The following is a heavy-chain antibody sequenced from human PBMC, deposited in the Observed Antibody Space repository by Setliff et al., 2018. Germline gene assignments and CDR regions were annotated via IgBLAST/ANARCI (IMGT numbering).Heavy chain of an antibody. CDR3: ARMSGFQYMDV. CDR2: IYTSWST. D-gene: IGHD3-3*01. V-gene: IGHV4-61*09. Sequence: SETLSLTCTVSGDSISSRRNYRGWFRQPAGKELEWIGQIYTSWSTNYNPSLKSRVTISLDTSKNQFSLSLTSVTAEDTAVYYCARMSGFQYMDVWGKGTTVTVSS. CDR1: GDSISSRRNY. J-gene: IGHJ6*03.